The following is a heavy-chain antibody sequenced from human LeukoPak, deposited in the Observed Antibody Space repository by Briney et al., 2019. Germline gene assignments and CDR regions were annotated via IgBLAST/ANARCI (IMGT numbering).Heavy chain of an antibody. CDR1: GYKFANYW. CDR2: IYPGDSDT. V-gene: IGHV5-51*01. Sequence: GESLKISCQGSGYKFANYWITWVRQMPGKGLEWMGIIYPGDSDTKYSPSFQGHITISVDRSIGTAYLQWGSLEASDTAMYFCARRSLITSTKNYFDYWGQGTLVTVSS. CDR3: ARRSLITSTKNYFDY. D-gene: IGHD2-2*01. J-gene: IGHJ4*02.